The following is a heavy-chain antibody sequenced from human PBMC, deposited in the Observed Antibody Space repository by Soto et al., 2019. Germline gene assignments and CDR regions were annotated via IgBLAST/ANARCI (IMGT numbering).Heavy chain of an antibody. V-gene: IGHV3-23*01. CDR1: GFSFGTYT. J-gene: IGHJ4*02. D-gene: IGHD3-22*01. CDR3: AKHLIGGRLQSPFDL. CDR2: LSDSVGTT. Sequence: EVQLLESGGGLVQPGGSLRLSCAVSGFSFGTYTVNWVRQAPGMGLEWVSGLSDSVGTTHYAYSVKGRFTISRDKSKNTLYLQMNNLRAEDPAFYYCAKHLIGGRLQSPFDLWGQGPQVTVAS.